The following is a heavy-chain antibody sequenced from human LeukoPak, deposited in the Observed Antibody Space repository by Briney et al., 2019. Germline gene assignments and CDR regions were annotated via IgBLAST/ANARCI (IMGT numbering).Heavy chain of an antibody. Sequence: GASVKVSCKASGGTFSSYAISWVRQAPGQGLEWMGGIIPIFGTANYAQKFQGRVTITADESTSTAYMELSSLRSEDTAVYYCVGTGEYDFWSTAFDYWGQGTLVTVSS. CDR2: IIPIFGTA. D-gene: IGHD3-3*01. CDR3: VGTGEYDFWSTAFDY. J-gene: IGHJ4*02. V-gene: IGHV1-69*13. CDR1: GGTFSSYA.